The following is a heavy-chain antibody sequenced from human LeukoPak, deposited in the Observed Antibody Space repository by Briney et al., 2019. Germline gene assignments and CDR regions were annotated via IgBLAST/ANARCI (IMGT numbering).Heavy chain of an antibody. CDR2: ISANNGYT. D-gene: IGHD3-10*01. Sequence: GASVKVSCKASGYTFTSYGISWVRQAPGQGLEWMGWISANNGYTNSAQKLQGRVTMTTDTSTTTAYMELTSLTSDDTAVYYCARDEHYYGSGTYYRRASTFDIWGQGTIVTVSS. V-gene: IGHV1-18*04. CDR1: GYTFTSYG. J-gene: IGHJ3*02. CDR3: ARDEHYYGSGTYYRRASTFDI.